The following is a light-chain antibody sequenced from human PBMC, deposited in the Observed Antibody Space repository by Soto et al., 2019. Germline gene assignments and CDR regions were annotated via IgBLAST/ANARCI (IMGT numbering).Light chain of an antibody. J-gene: IGKJ4*01. CDR3: MQALQTPRT. V-gene: IGKV2-28*01. CDR1: QSLLHSNGYNY. CDR2: LGS. Sequence: DLVMTQSPLSLPVTPREPASISCRSSQSLLHSNGYNYLDWYLQKPGQSPQLLIYLGSNRASGVPDRFSGSGSGTDFTLKISRVEAGDVGVYYCMQALQTPRTFGGGTKVEIK.